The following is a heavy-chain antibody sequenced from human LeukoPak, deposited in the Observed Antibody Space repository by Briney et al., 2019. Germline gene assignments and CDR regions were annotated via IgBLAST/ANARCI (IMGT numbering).Heavy chain of an antibody. CDR3: AASLPNIVVVPATKGPFGY. CDR1: GFTFSSHT. V-gene: IGHV3-23*01. Sequence: GGSLRLSCAASGFTFSSHTMSWVRQAPGKGLEWVSGVSGSGGNIHYADSVKGRFTISRDNSKSTLHLQMNSLRAEDTAVYYCAASLPNIVVVPATKGPFGYWGQGALVTVSS. CDR2: VSGSGGNI. J-gene: IGHJ4*02. D-gene: IGHD2-2*01.